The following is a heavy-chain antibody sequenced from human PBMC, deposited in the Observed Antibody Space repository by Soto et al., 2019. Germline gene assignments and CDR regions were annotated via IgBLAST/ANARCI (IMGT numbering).Heavy chain of an antibody. V-gene: IGHV1-46*01. CDR3: AREQGYCISTSCTTHYYYYYGMDV. J-gene: IGHJ6*02. Sequence: YTFTSYYMHWVRQAPGQGLEWMGIINPSGGSTSYAQKFQGRVTMTRDTSTSTVYMELSSLRSEDTAVYYCAREQGYCISTSCTTHYYYYYGMDVWGQG. D-gene: IGHD2-2*01. CDR1: YTFTSYY. CDR2: INPSGGST.